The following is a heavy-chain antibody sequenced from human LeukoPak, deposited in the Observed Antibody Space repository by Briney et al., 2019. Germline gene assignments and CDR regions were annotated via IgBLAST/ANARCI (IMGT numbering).Heavy chain of an antibody. D-gene: IGHD3-10*01. V-gene: IGHV3-30-3*01. J-gene: IGHJ4*02. Sequence: GGSLRLSCAASGFTFSSYAMHWVRQAPGKGLEWVAVISYDGSNKYYADSVKGRFTISRDNSKNTLYLQMNSLRAEDTAVYYCAREWGRLWFGTLGYWGQGTLVTVSS. CDR2: ISYDGSNK. CDR3: AREWGRLWFGTLGY. CDR1: GFTFSSYA.